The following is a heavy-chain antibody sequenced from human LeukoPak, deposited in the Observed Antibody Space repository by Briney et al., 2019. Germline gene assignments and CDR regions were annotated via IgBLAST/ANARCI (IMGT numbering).Heavy chain of an antibody. V-gene: IGHV1-46*01. CDR1: GYTFTNYY. J-gene: IGHJ4*02. CDR3: AGAVVAEQKGGFDY. Sequence: ASVKVSCKASGYTFTNYYTHWMRQAPGQGLEWMGIINPSGGSASYAQKFQGRVTMTRDTSTSAAYMELSSLRSEDTAVYYCAGAVVAEQKGGFDYWGQGTLVTVSS. CDR2: INPSGGSA. D-gene: IGHD2-15*01.